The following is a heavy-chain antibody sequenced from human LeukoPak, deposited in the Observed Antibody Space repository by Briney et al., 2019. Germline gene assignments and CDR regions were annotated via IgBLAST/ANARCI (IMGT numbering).Heavy chain of an antibody. Sequence: GGSLRLSCAASGFTFSSYAMHWVRQAPGKGLEWVAVISYDGSNKYYADSVKGRFTISRDNSKNTLYLQMNSLRAEDTAVYYCAKDRANYNYYYYYGMDVWGQGTTVTVSS. CDR3: AKDRANYNYYYYYGMDV. J-gene: IGHJ6*02. CDR1: GFTFSSYA. D-gene: IGHD1-7*01. V-gene: IGHV3-30-3*01. CDR2: ISYDGSNK.